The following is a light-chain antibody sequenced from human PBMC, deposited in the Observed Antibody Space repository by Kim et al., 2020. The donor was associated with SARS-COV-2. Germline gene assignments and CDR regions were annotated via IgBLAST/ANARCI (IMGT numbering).Light chain of an antibody. J-gene: IGLJ3*02. V-gene: IGLV3-9*01. CDR2: RDS. CDR3: QVWDSTTASWV. CDR1: NIGTKK. Sequence: SYELTQPPAVSVALGQTATMTCGGNNIGTKKVHWYQQRPGQAPLLVIFRDSHRPSGISEQLSGSNSGNTASLTISRAQAENEADFYGQVWDSTTASWVFGGGDTVTVL.